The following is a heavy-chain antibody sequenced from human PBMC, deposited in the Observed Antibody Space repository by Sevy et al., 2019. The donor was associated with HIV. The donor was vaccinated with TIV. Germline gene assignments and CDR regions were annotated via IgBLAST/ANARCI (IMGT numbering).Heavy chain of an antibody. Sequence: SETLSLTCTVSGGSISSSSYYWGWIRQPPGKGLEWIGSIYYSGSTYYNPSLKSRVTISVHTSKNQFSLKLSSVTAADTAVDYCAIQLVSYCGGDCEKPRNPGELGYYYYYMDVWGKGTTVTVSS. V-gene: IGHV4-39*01. D-gene: IGHD2-21*01. CDR3: AIQLVSYCGGDCEKPRNPGELGYYYYYMDV. J-gene: IGHJ6*03. CDR2: IYYSGST. CDR1: GGSISSSSYY.